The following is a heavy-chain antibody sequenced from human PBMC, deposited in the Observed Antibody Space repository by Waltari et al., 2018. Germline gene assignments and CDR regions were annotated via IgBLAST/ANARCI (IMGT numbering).Heavy chain of an antibody. J-gene: IGHJ4*02. CDR3: ARESRVGASDFDY. D-gene: IGHD1-26*01. CDR2: ISYDGSNK. V-gene: IGHV3-30-3*01. Sequence: QVQLVESGGGVVQPGRSLRLSCAASGFTFSSYALHWVRQAPGTGLEWVAVISYDGSNKYYADSVKGRFTISRDNSKNTLYLQMNSLRAEDTAVYYCARESRVGASDFDYWGQGTLVTVSS. CDR1: GFTFSSYA.